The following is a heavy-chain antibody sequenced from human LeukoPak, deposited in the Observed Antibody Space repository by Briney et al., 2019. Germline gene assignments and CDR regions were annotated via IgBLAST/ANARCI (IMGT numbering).Heavy chain of an antibody. D-gene: IGHD6-19*01. CDR3: ERPPRHGSGFIES. CDR1: GGSLSGVY. CDR2: INHSGST. V-gene: IGHV4-34*01. J-gene: IGHJ4*02. Sequence: FETLSLTWTVYGGSLSGVYYNWIRQSPGAGLRWMGEINHSGSTNYNPSVKSRLNISLHTSKNQLFLHLSSVTAADTAVYCCERPPRHGSGFIESWGQGTLVTVSS.